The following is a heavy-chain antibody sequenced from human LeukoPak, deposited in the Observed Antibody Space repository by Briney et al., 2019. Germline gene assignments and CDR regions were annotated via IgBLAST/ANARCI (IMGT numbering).Heavy chain of an antibody. J-gene: IGHJ4*02. Sequence: SETLSLTCTVSGVSITTYYWSWLRQPPGKELEWIAYMTDSETTKNNPSLKSRITLSADTSKNQFSLSLSSVTEADTAVYFCATIKSGYPFGYFDFWGQGILVTVSS. D-gene: IGHD5-18*01. CDR1: GVSITTYY. CDR3: ATIKSGYPFGYFDF. CDR2: MTDSETT. V-gene: IGHV4-59*01.